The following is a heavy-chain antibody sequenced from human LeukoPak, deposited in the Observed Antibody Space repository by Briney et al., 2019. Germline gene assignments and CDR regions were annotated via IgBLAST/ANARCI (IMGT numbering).Heavy chain of an antibody. CDR1: GFTFSSYG. Sequence: GGSLRLSCAASGFTFSSYGISWVRQAPGQGLEWMGWISAYNGNTNYAQKLQGRVTMTTDTSTSTVYMELRSLRSDDTAVYYCARDFFARFSVWSGYSYYYGMDVWGQGTTVTVSS. J-gene: IGHJ6*02. CDR3: ARDFFARFSVWSGYSYYYGMDV. D-gene: IGHD3-3*01. CDR2: ISAYNGNT. V-gene: IGHV1-18*01.